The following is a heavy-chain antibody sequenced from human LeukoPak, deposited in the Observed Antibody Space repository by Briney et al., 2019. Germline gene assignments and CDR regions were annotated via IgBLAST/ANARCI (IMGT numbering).Heavy chain of an antibody. J-gene: IGHJ4*02. CDR3: ARSIPYGTTWYGRSDY. CDR2: ISAGGGST. D-gene: IGHD6-13*01. CDR1: GFTFNSYA. V-gene: IGHV3-23*01. Sequence: GGSLRLSCAASGFTFNSYAMSWVRQAPGKGLEWVSGISAGGGSTYYADSVKGRFTISRDSSKNILYLQMNSLRAEDTAIYYCARSIPYGTTWYGRSDYWGQGTLVTVSS.